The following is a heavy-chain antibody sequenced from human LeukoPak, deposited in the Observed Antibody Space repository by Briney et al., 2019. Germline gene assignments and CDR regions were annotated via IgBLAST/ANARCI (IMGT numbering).Heavy chain of an antibody. D-gene: IGHD5-12*01. Sequence: PSETLSLTCAVYGGSFSGYYWSWIRQPPGKGLEWIGEINHSGSTNYNPSLKSRVAISVDTSKNQFSLKLSSVTAADTAVYYCARGARTPSGYGSRTAGRANWFDPWGQGTLVTVSS. CDR1: GGSFSGYY. CDR2: INHSGST. J-gene: IGHJ5*02. CDR3: ARGARTPSGYGSRTAGRANWFDP. V-gene: IGHV4-34*01.